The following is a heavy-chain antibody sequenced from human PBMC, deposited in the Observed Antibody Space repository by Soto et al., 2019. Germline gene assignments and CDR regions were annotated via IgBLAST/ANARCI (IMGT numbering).Heavy chain of an antibody. CDR3: AKELEPGIAAAGADY. D-gene: IGHD6-13*01. J-gene: IGHJ4*02. Sequence: GGSLRLSCASSGFTFSSYAMSLVRQAPGKGLEWVSAISGSGGSTYYADSVKGRFTISRDNSKNTLYLQMNSLRAEDTAVYYCAKELEPGIAAAGADYWGQGTLVTVSS. V-gene: IGHV3-23*01. CDR1: GFTFSSYA. CDR2: ISGSGGST.